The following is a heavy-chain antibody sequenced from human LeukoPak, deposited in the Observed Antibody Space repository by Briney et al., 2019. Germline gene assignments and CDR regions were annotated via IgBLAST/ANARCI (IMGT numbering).Heavy chain of an antibody. Sequence: GGSLRLSCAASGFTFSSYAMSWVRQAPGKGLEWVSGISGSGGSTYYADSVKGRFTISRDNSKNTLYLQMNSLRAEDTALFYCATDRGLPVAGYFDYWGQGTLVTVSS. D-gene: IGHD6-19*01. CDR3: ATDRGLPVAGYFDY. J-gene: IGHJ4*02. CDR1: GFTFSSYA. V-gene: IGHV3-23*01. CDR2: ISGSGGST.